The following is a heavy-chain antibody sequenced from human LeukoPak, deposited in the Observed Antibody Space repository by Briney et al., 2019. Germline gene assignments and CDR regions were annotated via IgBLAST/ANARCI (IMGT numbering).Heavy chain of an antibody. CDR2: INTDTRGT. D-gene: IGHD3-16*01. J-gene: IGHJ4*02. CDR3: ARAGAYHFDN. CDR1: GFTFTDYW. V-gene: IGHV3-74*01. Sequence: PGGSLRLSCAASGFTFTDYWMHWVRQVPGKGLVWVSIINTDTRGTYYADSVKGRFTISRDNAKSTLYLQMDSLRAEDTAVYYSARAGAYHFDNWGQGTLVTVSS.